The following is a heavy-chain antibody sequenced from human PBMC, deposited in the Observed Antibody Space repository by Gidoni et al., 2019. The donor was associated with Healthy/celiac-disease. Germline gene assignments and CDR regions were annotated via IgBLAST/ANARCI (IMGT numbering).Heavy chain of an antibody. V-gene: IGHV3-33*01. D-gene: IGHD5-12*01. CDR1: GFTFSSYG. J-gene: IGHJ4*02. CDR3: ARAREVALDY. Sequence: QVQLVESGGGVVQPGRSLRLSCAASGFTFSSYGMHWVRQAPGKGLEWVAVIWYDGSNKYYADPVKGRFTISRDNSKNTLYLQMNSLRAEDTAVYYCARAREVALDYWGQGTLVTVSS. CDR2: IWYDGSNK.